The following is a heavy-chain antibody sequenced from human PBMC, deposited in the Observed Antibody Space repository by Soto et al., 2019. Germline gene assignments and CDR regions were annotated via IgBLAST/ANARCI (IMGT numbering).Heavy chain of an antibody. V-gene: IGHV3-11*06. J-gene: IGHJ4*02. CDR3: ARVWSMVRGYQSPDY. D-gene: IGHD3-10*01. Sequence: GGSLRLSCAASGFTFSDYYMSWIRQAPGKGLEWVSYISSSSSYTNYADSVKGRFTISRDNGKNSLYLQMNSLRAEDTAVYYCARVWSMVRGYQSPDYWGQGTLVTVSS. CDR2: ISSSSSYT. CDR1: GFTFSDYY.